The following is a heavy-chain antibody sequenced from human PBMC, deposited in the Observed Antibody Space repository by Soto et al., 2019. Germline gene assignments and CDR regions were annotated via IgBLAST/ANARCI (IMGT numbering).Heavy chain of an antibody. D-gene: IGHD3-22*01. CDR3: AREDGRYYDSSGYYTMNYYYYGMDV. J-gene: IGHJ6*02. CDR1: GFTFSSYW. Sequence: PGGSLRLSCAASGFTFSSYWMSWVRQAPGKGLEWVANIKQDGSEKYYVDSVKGRFTISRDNAKNSLYLQMNSLRAEDTAVYYCAREDGRYYDSSGYYTMNYYYYGMDVWGQGTTVTVSS. V-gene: IGHV3-7*01. CDR2: IKQDGSEK.